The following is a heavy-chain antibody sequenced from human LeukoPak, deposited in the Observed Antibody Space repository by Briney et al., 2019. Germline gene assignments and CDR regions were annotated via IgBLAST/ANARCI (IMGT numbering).Heavy chain of an antibody. J-gene: IGHJ4*02. Sequence: PGGSLRLSCAASRFTFSSYAMHWVRQAPGKGLEWVAFIAYDGSTQYYVDFAKGRFTISRDNSKNTLFLQMTSLRIEDTAVYYCYAQAGSWGQGTLVTVSS. CDR3: YAQAGS. CDR2: IAYDGSTQ. CDR1: RFTFSSYA. V-gene: IGHV3-30*02. D-gene: IGHD2-2*01.